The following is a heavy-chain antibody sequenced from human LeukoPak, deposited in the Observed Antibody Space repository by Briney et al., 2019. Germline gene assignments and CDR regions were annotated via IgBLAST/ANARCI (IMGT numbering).Heavy chain of an antibody. Sequence: PGRSLRLSCAASGFTFSSYGMHWVRQAPGKGLEWVAVIWYDGSDKYYADSVKGRYTISRDNSKNTLYLRMNSLRAEDTAVYYCARWSDGRAYDAFDIWGQGTMVIVSS. D-gene: IGHD2-8*01. J-gene: IGHJ3*02. CDR2: IWYDGSDK. CDR1: GFTFSSYG. CDR3: ARWSDGRAYDAFDI. V-gene: IGHV3-33*01.